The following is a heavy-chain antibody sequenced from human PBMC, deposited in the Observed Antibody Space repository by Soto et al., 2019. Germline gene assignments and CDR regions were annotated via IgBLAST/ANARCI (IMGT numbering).Heavy chain of an antibody. CDR1: GDSVSSNSAA. D-gene: IGHD6-19*01. V-gene: IGHV6-1*01. J-gene: IGHJ6*02. CDR3: ARDRIAVVSLDYYYYGMDV. CDR2: TYYRSKWYN. Sequence: SQTLSLTCVISGDSVSSNSAAWNWIRQSPSRGLEWLGRTYYRSKWYNDYAVSVKSRITINPDTSKNQFSLQLNSVTPEDTAVYYCARDRIAVVSLDYYYYGMDVWGQGTTVTVSS.